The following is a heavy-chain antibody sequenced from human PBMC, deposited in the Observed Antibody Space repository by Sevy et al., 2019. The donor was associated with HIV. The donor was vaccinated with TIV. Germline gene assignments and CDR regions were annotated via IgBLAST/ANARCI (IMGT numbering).Heavy chain of an antibody. CDR2: IHYSGRT. J-gene: IGHJ4*02. CDR3: AREATGAFDY. CDR1: GGSITTYY. Sequence: SETLSLTCTVSGGSITTYYWSWIRQPPGKGQEWIGYIHYSGRTNYNPSLKSRLTISVDTSKNQFSLKLTSVTAADTAVYYCAREATGAFDYWGQGTLVTVSS. V-gene: IGHV4-59*01. D-gene: IGHD5-12*01.